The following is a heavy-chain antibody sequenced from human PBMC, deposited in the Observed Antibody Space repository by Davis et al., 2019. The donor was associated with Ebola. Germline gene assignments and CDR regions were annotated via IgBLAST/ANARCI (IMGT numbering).Heavy chain of an antibody. CDR2: INPSGGST. V-gene: IGHV1-46*01. CDR3: ARDRQLLDYYYYGMDV. D-gene: IGHD6-6*01. J-gene: IGHJ6*02. Sequence: ASVKVSCKASGYTFTSYYMHWVRQAPGQGLEWMGIINPSGGSTSYAQKFQGRVTMTRDTSTSTVYMELSSLRSEDTAVYYCARDRQLLDYYYYGMDVWGQGTTVTVSS. CDR1: GYTFTSYY.